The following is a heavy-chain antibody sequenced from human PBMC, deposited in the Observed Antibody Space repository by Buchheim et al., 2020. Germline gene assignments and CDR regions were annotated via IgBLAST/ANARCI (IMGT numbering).Heavy chain of an antibody. CDR3: AKDSYTMNNWFDP. Sequence: VQLLESGGGLVQSGGSLRLSCAASGFTFSSYAMSWVRQGTGKGLEWVSAISGSGGSIYYADSVKGRFTISRDNFKNTLYLQMSSLRVEDTAVYYCAKDSYTMNNWFDPWGQGTL. CDR1: GFTFSSYA. D-gene: IGHD3-10*01. J-gene: IGHJ5*02. CDR2: ISGSGGSI. V-gene: IGHV3-23*01.